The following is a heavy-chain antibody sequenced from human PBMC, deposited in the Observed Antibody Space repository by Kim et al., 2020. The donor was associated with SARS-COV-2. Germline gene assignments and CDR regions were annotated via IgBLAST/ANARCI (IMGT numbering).Heavy chain of an antibody. CDR1: GVSISSYY. CDR3: ARDGAAAGGMDV. J-gene: IGHJ6*02. D-gene: IGHD6-13*01. CDR2: IYYSGST. V-gene: IGHV4-59*01. Sequence: SETLSLTCTVSGVSISSYYWRWIRQPPGKGLEWIGYIYYSGSTNYNPSLKSRVTISVDTSKNQFSLKLSPLTAADTAAYYCARDGAAAGGMDVCGQGTTVTVSS.